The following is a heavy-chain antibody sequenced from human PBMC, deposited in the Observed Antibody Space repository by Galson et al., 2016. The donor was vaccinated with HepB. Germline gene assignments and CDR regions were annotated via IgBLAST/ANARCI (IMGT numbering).Heavy chain of an antibody. CDR1: GFTFDDYT. CDR2: ISWDGGST. CDR3: AKDRRSGRTDYYYYTYSYYYGVGV. D-gene: IGHD3-3*01. V-gene: IGHV3-43*01. Sequence: SLRLSCAASGFTFDDYTMHWVRQAPGKGLEWVSLISWDGGSTYYADSVKGRFTISRDNSQNSLYLQMNSLRTEDTALYYCAKDRRSGRTDYYYYTYSYYYGVGVWGQVTTVTVSS. J-gene: IGHJ6*02.